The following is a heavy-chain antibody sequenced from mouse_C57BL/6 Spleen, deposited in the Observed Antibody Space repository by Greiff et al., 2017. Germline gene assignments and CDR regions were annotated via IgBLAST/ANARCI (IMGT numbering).Heavy chain of an antibody. CDR2: INPSNGGT. CDR3: ARYSNNLYDFDY. D-gene: IGHD2-5*01. V-gene: IGHV1-53*01. Sequence: QVQLQQPGTELVKPGASVKLSCKASGYTFTSYWLHWVKQRPGQGLAWIGNINPSNGGTTYNEKFQSKDTLTVDKSSSTAYMQLSILSSEDSAVYYGARYSNNLYDFDYWGQGTTLTVSS. CDR1: GYTFTSYW. J-gene: IGHJ2*01.